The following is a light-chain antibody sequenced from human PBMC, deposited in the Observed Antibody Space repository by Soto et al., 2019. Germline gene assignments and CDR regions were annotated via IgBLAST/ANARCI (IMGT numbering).Light chain of an antibody. Sequence: QSVLTQPASVSGSPGQSITISCAGTMRDIGAYNLVSWYQQHPGKAPQLIIYEVRNRPSGISFRFSGSKSGNTASLTISGLQAEDEADDDCISVTSKSTLIFGGGTKVTVL. CDR3: ISVTSKSTLI. CDR1: MRDIGAYNL. J-gene: IGLJ2*01. V-gene: IGLV2-14*03. CDR2: EVR.